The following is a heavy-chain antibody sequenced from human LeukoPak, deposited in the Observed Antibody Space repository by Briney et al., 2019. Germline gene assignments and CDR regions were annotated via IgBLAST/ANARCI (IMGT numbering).Heavy chain of an antibody. V-gene: IGHV3-23*01. D-gene: IGHD1-1*01. CDR3: ATTKQARRYFDY. J-gene: IGHJ4*02. Sequence: GGSLRLSCAGSGFTFSSNALSWVRQAPGKGLEWVSAISTSGGNTYNADSVRGRFTISRDNSKNTLYLQMNTLRAEDTAVYYCATTKQARRYFDYWGQGTLVTVSS. CDR2: ISTSGGNT. CDR1: GFTFSSNA.